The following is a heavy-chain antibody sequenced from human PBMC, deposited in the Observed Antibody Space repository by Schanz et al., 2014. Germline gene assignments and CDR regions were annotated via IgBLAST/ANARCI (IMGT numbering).Heavy chain of an antibody. CDR1: GFGFDDYA. CDR3: AKRNHDMQSLPLDY. Sequence: EVHLLESGGGLVQPGGSLRLSCAASGFGFDDYALSWVRQAPGKGLEWVSGIGGSGDSTHYADSVKGRFIISRDNSKNTLYLQVNSLSAEDTAVYYCAKRNHDMQSLPLDYWGQGTLVIVSS. D-gene: IGHD3-9*01. V-gene: IGHV3-23*01. J-gene: IGHJ4*02. CDR2: IGGSGDST.